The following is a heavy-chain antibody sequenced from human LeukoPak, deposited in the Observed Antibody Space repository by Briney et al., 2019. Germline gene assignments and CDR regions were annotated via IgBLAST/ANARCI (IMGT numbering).Heavy chain of an antibody. CDR3: AREWGLIAVAGGPGY. J-gene: IGHJ4*02. D-gene: IGHD6-19*01. CDR2: IFGSGGST. V-gene: IGHV3-23*01. Sequence: GGSLRLSCAASGFTFSSYAMYWVRQAPGKGLEWVSGIFGSGGSTHYADSVKGRFTISRDNSKNTLFLEMTDLRAEDTAVYYCAREWGLIAVAGGPGYWGQGALVTVSS. CDR1: GFTFSSYA.